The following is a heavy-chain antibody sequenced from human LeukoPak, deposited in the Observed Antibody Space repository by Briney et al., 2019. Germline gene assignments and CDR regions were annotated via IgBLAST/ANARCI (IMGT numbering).Heavy chain of an antibody. CDR1: GYTFTSYG. CDR3: ARDTPYYYGSGSYNSRVSWFDP. J-gene: IGHJ5*02. Sequence: ASVKVSCKASGYTFTSYGISWVRQAPGQGPEWMGWISAYNGNTNNAQKLQGRVNMTTDTSTSTAYMELRSLRSDDTAVYYCARDTPYYYGSGSYNSRVSWFDPWGQGTLVTVSS. CDR2: ISAYNGNT. D-gene: IGHD3-10*01. V-gene: IGHV1-18*01.